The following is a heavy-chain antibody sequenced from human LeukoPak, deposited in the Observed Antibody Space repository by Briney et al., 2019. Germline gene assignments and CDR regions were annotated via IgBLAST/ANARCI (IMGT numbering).Heavy chain of an antibody. CDR2: INNYNGDT. Sequence: GASVKVSCEASGDTFSSYGITWVRQAPGQGLEYLGWINNYNGDTNYAQGLQGRVTMTTDTSTRTAYMELRSLRSDDTAVYYCARQAWNYYYYGMDAWGQGTTVTVSS. J-gene: IGHJ6*02. CDR1: GDTFSSYG. V-gene: IGHV1-18*01. D-gene: IGHD1-1*01. CDR3: ARQAWNYYYYGMDA.